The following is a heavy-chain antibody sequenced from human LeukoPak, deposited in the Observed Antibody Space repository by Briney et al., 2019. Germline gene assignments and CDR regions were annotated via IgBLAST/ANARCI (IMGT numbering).Heavy chain of an antibody. D-gene: IGHD3-22*01. CDR3: ARENYYDSSGYLDY. V-gene: IGHV4-39*07. Sequence: SETLSLTCTVSGGSISSSSYYWGWIRQPPGKGLEWIGSIYHSGSTYYNPSLKSRVTISVDTSKNQFSLKLSSVTAADTAVYYCARENYYDSSGYLDYWGQGTLVTVSS. J-gene: IGHJ4*02. CDR1: GGSISSSSYY. CDR2: IYHSGST.